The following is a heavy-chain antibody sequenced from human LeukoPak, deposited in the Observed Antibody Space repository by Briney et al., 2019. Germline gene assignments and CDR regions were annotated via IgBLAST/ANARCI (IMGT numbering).Heavy chain of an antibody. CDR2: ISYDEITK. CDR3: AKGSGRDIVATIDY. D-gene: IGHD5-12*01. CDR1: GFTFSRYW. J-gene: IGHJ4*02. V-gene: IGHV3-30*18. Sequence: GGSLRLSCVASGFTFSRYWMSWVRQAPGKGLEGVTVISYDEITKYYADSVKGRFTISRDNSKNTLHLQMNSLRAEDTAVYYCAKGSGRDIVATIDYWGRGTLVTVAS.